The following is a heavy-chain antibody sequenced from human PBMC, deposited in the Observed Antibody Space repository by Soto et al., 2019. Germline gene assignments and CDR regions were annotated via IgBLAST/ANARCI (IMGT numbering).Heavy chain of an antibody. V-gene: IGHV4-30-2*01. Sequence: QLQLQESGSGLVKPSQTLSLTCAVSGGSISSDGYSWSWIRQPPGKGLEWLGYIYHSGRTYYNPSLKSRVAISVDRSQNQFSLNLSCVTAADTAVYYCARGLGYCSGGSCGWFDPWGQGTLVTVSS. CDR2: IYHSGRT. CDR1: GGSISSDGYS. CDR3: ARGLGYCSGGSCGWFDP. J-gene: IGHJ5*02. D-gene: IGHD2-15*01.